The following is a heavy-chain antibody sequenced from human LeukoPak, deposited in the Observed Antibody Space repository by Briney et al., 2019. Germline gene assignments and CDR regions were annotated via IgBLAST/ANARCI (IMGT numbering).Heavy chain of an antibody. D-gene: IGHD1-14*01. CDR3: ATDPGRYPYFDY. Sequence: GASVKVSCKASGGTFSSYAISWVRQAPGQGLEWMGGIIPIFGTANYAQKFQGRVTMTEDTSTDTAYMELSSLRSEDTAVYYCATDPGRYPYFDYWGQGTLVTVSS. V-gene: IGHV1-69*06. CDR1: GGTFSSYA. J-gene: IGHJ4*02. CDR2: IIPIFGTA.